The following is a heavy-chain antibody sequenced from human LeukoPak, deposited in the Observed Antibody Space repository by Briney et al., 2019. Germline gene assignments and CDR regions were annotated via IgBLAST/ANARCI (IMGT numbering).Heavy chain of an antibody. D-gene: IGHD3-3*02. CDR1: GFIFIGYG. CDR2: IRPDGHNK. J-gene: IGHJ6*04. Sequence: PGGSLRLSCAASGFIFIGYGMHWVRQAPGKGPEGGAFIRPDGHNKYYADSVKGRFMISRDNSKNTVDLQMNSLRGDDTAMYYCAKEGAASWDVDVWGKGTTVTVSS. CDR3: AKEGAASWDVDV. V-gene: IGHV3-30*02.